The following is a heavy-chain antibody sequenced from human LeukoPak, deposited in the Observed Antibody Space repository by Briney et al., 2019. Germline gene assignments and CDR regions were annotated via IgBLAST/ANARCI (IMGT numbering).Heavy chain of an antibody. J-gene: IGHJ6*02. Sequence: GASVKVSCKASGYTFTSYGISWVRQAPGQRLEWMGWINAGNGNTKYSQKFQGRVTITRDTSASTAYMELSSLRSEDTAVYYCARDDYDFWSGTTYGMDVWGQGTTVTVSS. D-gene: IGHD3-3*01. CDR2: INAGNGNT. CDR1: GYTFTSYG. CDR3: ARDDYDFWSGTTYGMDV. V-gene: IGHV1-3*01.